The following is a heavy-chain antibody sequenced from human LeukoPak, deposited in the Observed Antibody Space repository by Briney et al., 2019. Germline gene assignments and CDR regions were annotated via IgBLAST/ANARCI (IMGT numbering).Heavy chain of an antibody. CDR1: GFTFSSYW. Sequence: GGSLRLSCAASGFTFSSYWMNWVRQAPGKGLVWVSRIASDGSSTTYADSVKGRFTISRDNAKNSLYLQMNSLRAEDTAVYYCAKVRGYSSSDLRYFDYWGQGTLVTVST. V-gene: IGHV3-74*01. CDR2: IASDGSST. J-gene: IGHJ4*02. CDR3: AKVRGYSSSDLRYFDY. D-gene: IGHD6-13*01.